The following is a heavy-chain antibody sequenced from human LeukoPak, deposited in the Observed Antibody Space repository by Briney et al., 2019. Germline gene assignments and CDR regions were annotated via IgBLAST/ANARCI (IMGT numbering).Heavy chain of an antibody. J-gene: IGHJ4*02. CDR2: ISSTSSYI. V-gene: IGHV3-21*01. D-gene: IGHD6-19*01. Sequence: GGSLRLSCAASGFTFSSYTMNWVRQAPGQGLEWVSSISSTSSYIYYADSVKGRFTISRDNAKNSLYLQMNSLRAEDTAVFYCARVVAGSYGYWGQGTLVTVSS. CDR1: GFTFSSYT. CDR3: ARVVAGSYGY.